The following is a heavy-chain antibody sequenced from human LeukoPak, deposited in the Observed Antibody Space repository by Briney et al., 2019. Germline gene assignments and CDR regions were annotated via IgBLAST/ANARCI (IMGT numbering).Heavy chain of an antibody. Sequence: ASVKVSCKASGYTFTSYAMHWVRQAPGQRLEWMGWINAGNGNTKYSQKFQGRVTITRDTSASTAYMELSSLRSEDTAVYYCARDAVDIVVVPAAPGGYWGQGTLVTVSS. D-gene: IGHD2-2*03. CDR3: ARDAVDIVVVPAAPGGY. CDR2: INAGNGNT. CDR1: GYTFTSYA. V-gene: IGHV1-3*01. J-gene: IGHJ4*02.